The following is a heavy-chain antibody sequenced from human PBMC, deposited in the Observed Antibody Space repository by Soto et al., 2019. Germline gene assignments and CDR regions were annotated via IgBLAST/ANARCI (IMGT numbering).Heavy chain of an antibody. CDR2: INPYNGNT. D-gene: IGHD3-16*01. Sequence: QVQLVQSGAEVKKPGASVKVSCKASGYTFTSYGISWVRQAPGQGLEWMGWINPYNGNTNYAQKLQGRVTMTTDTSTNTAYMEMRSLRYDDTAVYYCARDWFGIDYWGQGTLVPVSS. CDR3: ARDWFGIDY. J-gene: IGHJ4*02. CDR1: GYTFTSYG. V-gene: IGHV1-18*01.